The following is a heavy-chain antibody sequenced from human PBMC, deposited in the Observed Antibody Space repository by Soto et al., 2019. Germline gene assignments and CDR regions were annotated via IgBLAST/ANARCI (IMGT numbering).Heavy chain of an antibody. CDR3: AWIRLAYDILTGYDY. D-gene: IGHD3-9*01. Sequence: SGPTLVNPTQTLTLTCTFSGFSLSTSGMCVSWIRQPPGKALEWLALIDWDDDKYYSTSLKTRLTISKDTSKNQVVLTMTNMDPVDTATYYCAWIRLAYDILTGYDYWGQGTLVTVSS. V-gene: IGHV2-70*01. CDR1: GFSLSTSGMC. J-gene: IGHJ4*02. CDR2: IDWDDDK.